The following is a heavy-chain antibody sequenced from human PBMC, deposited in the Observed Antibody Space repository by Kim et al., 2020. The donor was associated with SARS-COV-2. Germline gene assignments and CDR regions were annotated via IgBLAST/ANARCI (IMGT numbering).Heavy chain of an antibody. CDR3: AKEVPSSSGYPPIRWFDP. D-gene: IGHD6-25*01. Sequence: GGSLRLSCAASGFTFGHYAMSWVRQTPGKGLEWVSAVGITGGDTYYADSVKGRFTISRDNSKNTVFLQMNSLRVEDTAIYYCAKEVPSSSGYPPIRWFDPWGQGTPVTVSS. J-gene: IGHJ5*02. CDR1: GFTFGHYA. V-gene: IGHV3-23*01. CDR2: VGITGGDT.